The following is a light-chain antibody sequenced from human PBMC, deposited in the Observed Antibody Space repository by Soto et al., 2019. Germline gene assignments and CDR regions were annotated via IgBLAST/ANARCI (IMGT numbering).Light chain of an antibody. CDR1: SSDVGGYNY. V-gene: IGLV2-14*03. Sequence: QSVLTQPASVSGSPGQSITISCTGTSSDVGGYNYVSWYQHHPGKDPKLMIYDVSNRPSGVSNRFSGSKSGNTASLSISVLQPEDEADYYCSSYRTSNTRQIVCGTGTKVTV. J-gene: IGLJ1*01. CDR2: DVS. CDR3: SSYRTSNTRQIV.